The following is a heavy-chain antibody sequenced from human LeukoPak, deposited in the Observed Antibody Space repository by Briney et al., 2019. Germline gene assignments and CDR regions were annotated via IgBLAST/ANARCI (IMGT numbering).Heavy chain of an antibody. CDR1: GGSISSYY. CDR2: IYYSGST. D-gene: IGHD1-26*01. J-gene: IGHJ3*02. V-gene: IGHV4-59*01. Sequence: SETLSLTCTVSGGSISSYYWSWIRQPPGKGLEWIGYIYYSGSTNYNPSLKSRVTISVDTSKNQFSLKLSSVTAADTAVYYCARVFGGSYTDAFDIWGQGTMVTVSS. CDR3: ARVFGGSYTDAFDI.